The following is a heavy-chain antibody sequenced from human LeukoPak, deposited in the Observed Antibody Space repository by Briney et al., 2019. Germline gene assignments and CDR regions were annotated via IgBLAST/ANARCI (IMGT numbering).Heavy chain of an antibody. CDR1: GYTFTSYG. J-gene: IGHJ5*02. CDR2: ISAYNGNT. CDR3: ARGTIAAADHNWFDP. D-gene: IGHD6-13*01. V-gene: IGHV1-18*01. Sequence: ASVKVSCKASGYTFTSYGISWVRQAPGQGLEWMGWISAYNGNTNYAQKLQGRVTMTIDTSTSTAYMELRSLRSDDTAVYYCARGTIAAADHNWFDPWGQGTLVTVSS.